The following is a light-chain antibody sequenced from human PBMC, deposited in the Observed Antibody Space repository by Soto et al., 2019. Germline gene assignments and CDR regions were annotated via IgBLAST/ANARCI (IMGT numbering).Light chain of an antibody. V-gene: IGKV4-1*01. CDR1: QSVLYSSNNKNY. Sequence: DIVMTQSPDSLAVSLGERATINCKSSQSVLYSSNNKNYLAWYQQKPGQPPKLLIYWASTRESGVPDRFSGSGSGTDFTLTISSLQAEDVAVYYCQQYYSTSGFTFGPGT. CDR2: WAS. CDR3: QQYYSTSGFT. J-gene: IGKJ3*01.